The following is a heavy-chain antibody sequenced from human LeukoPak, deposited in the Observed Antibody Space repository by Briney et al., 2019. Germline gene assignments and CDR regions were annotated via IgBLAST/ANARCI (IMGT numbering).Heavy chain of an antibody. CDR3: ARDRGDGYNLNAFDI. CDR2: IYTSGST. J-gene: IGHJ3*02. D-gene: IGHD5-24*01. Sequence: SQTLSLTCTVSGGSISSGSYYWSWIRQPAGKGLEWIGRIYTSGSTNYNPSLKSRVTISVDTSKNQFSLKLSSVTAADTAVYYYARDRGDGYNLNAFDIWGQGTMVTVSS. V-gene: IGHV4-61*02. CDR1: GGSISSGSYY.